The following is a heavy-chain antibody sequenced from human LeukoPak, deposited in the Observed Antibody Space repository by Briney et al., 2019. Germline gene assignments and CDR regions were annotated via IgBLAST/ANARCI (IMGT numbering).Heavy chain of an antibody. CDR1: GFTFSSYG. V-gene: IGHV3-30*18. CDR3: AKDRVLRWLAWIDY. J-gene: IGHJ4*02. CDR2: ISYNGSDK. Sequence: GGSLRLSCAASGFTFSSYGMHWVRQAPGKGLEWVAVISYNGSDKYYADSVKGRFTISGDNSKNTLYLQMNSLRAEDTAVYYCAKDRVLRWLAWIDYWGQGTLVTVSS. D-gene: IGHD6-19*01.